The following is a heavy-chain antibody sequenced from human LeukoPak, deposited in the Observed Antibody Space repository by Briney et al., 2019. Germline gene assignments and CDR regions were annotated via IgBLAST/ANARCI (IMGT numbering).Heavy chain of an antibody. CDR3: AKVMYIGDYARGGVDY. D-gene: IGHD1-26*01. CDR2: ISGSGGST. J-gene: IGHJ4*02. CDR1: GFTFSSYA. V-gene: IGHV3-23*01. Sequence: GGSLRLSCAASGFTFSSYAMSWVRQAPGKGLEGVSAISGSGGSTYYADSVKGRFTISRDNSKNTLYLQMNSLRAEDTAVYYCAKVMYIGDYARGGVDYWGQGTLVTVSS.